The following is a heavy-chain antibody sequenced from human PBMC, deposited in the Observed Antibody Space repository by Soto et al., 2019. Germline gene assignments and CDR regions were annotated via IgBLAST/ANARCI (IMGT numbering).Heavy chain of an antibody. V-gene: IGHV3-15*07. CDR3: TTRLGYCSGGSCPGLDY. CDR1: GFTFSNAW. Sequence: GGSLRLSCAASGFTFSNAWMNWVRQAPGKGLEWVGRIKSKTDGGTTDYAAPVKGRFTISRDDSKNTLYLQMNSLRTEDTAVYYCTTRLGYCSGGSCPGLDYWGQGTLVTVSS. J-gene: IGHJ4*02. CDR2: IKSKTDGGTT. D-gene: IGHD2-15*01.